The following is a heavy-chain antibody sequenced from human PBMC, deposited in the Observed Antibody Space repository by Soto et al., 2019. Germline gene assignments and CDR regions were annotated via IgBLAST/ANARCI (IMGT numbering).Heavy chain of an antibody. CDR2: IVVGSGNT. V-gene: IGHV1-58*01. J-gene: IGHJ6*02. Sequence: SVKVSCKASGFTFTSSAVQWVRQARGHRLEWIGWIVVGSGNTNYAQKFQERVTITRDMSTSTAYMELSSLRSEDTAVYHCAADTWVGATRDGDYYYGMDVWGQGTTVTVSS. CDR1: GFTFTSSA. D-gene: IGHD1-26*01. CDR3: AADTWVGATRDGDYYYGMDV.